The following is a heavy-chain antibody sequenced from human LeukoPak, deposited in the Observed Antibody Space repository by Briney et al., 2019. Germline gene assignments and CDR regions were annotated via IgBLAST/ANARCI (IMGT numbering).Heavy chain of an antibody. D-gene: IGHD6-19*01. J-gene: IGHJ4*02. CDR2: ISWNSGSI. Sequence: GGSLRLSCADSGFTFDDYAMHWVRQAPGKGLEWVSGISWNSGSIGYADSVKGRFTISRDNAKNSLYLQMNSLRAEDTALYYCAKDSIAVAGNVDYWGQGTLVTVSS. V-gene: IGHV3-9*01. CDR3: AKDSIAVAGNVDY. CDR1: GFTFDDYA.